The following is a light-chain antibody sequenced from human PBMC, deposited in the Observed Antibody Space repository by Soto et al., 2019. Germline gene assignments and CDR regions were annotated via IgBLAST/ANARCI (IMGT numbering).Light chain of an antibody. CDR1: QSISSY. J-gene: IGKJ1*01. Sequence: DIQMTQSPSSLSASVGDRVTITCRASQSISSYLNWYQQKPGKAPKLLIYGASSLASGVPSRFSGSGSETDFTLTISSLQPEDFATYSCQQSYSTTWTFGQGTKVDIK. CDR2: GAS. V-gene: IGKV1-39*01. CDR3: QQSYSTTWT.